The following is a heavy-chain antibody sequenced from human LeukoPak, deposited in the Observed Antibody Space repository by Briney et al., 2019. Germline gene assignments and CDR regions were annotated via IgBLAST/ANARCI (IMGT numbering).Heavy chain of an antibody. Sequence: GGSLRLSCAASGFSFSDYWMHWVRQAPGKGPEWVAMLRSDGINKYYAESVKGRFTMSRDISKNTLFLQMSGLSTDDTAVYYCAKDHDWSFDYWGQGTLVTVSS. J-gene: IGHJ4*02. CDR1: GFSFSDYW. CDR3: AKDHDWSFDY. D-gene: IGHD3-3*01. CDR2: LRSDGINK. V-gene: IGHV3-30*02.